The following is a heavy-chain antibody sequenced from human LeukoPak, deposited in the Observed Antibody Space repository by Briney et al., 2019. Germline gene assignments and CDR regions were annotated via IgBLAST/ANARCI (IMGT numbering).Heavy chain of an antibody. CDR2: ITSSSYI. V-gene: IGHV3-21*01. Sequence: PGGSLSLSRSASGFTFSRYSMNWLGQAPGKGLEWVLSITSSSYIYYADSVKGRFTISRDNAKDSLYLQMNSLRAEDTAVYYCARDWLVVVVPVAIEGGYWGQGTLVTVSS. J-gene: IGHJ4*02. D-gene: IGHD2-2*02. CDR1: GFTFSRYS. CDR3: ARDWLVVVVPVAIEGGY.